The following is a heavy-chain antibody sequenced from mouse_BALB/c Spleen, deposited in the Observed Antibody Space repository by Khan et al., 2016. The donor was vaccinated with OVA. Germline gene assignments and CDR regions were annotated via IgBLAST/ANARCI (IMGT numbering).Heavy chain of an antibody. CDR2: LNPSSGYT. Sequence: QVQLKQSGAELVKPGASVKMSCKASGYPFTSYPMHWVKQRPGQGLEWIGYLNPSSGYTKYNQKFNYKATLTADNSSSTADMQRSSLTSEDSAVYYWARKSTRASYWGQGTTLTVSS. D-gene: IGHD3-1*01. V-gene: IGHV1-4*01. CDR3: ARKSTRASY. J-gene: IGHJ2*01. CDR1: GYPFTSYP.